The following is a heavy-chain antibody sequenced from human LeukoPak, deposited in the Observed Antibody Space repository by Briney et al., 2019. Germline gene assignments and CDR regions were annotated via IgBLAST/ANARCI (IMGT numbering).Heavy chain of an antibody. Sequence: SVKVSCQASGGTFSSYAISWVRQAPGQGLEWMGRIIPILGIANYAQKFQGRVTITADKSTSTAYMELSSLRSEDTAVYYCARDPKMYSSSWYYYYYGMDVWGQGTTVTVSS. CDR1: GGTFSSYA. CDR2: IIPILGIA. V-gene: IGHV1-69*04. D-gene: IGHD6-13*01. CDR3: ARDPKMYSSSWYYYYYGMDV. J-gene: IGHJ6*02.